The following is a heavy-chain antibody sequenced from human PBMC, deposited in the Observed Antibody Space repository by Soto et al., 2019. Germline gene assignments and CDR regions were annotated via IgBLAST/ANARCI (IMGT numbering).Heavy chain of an antibody. CDR2: IIPILDIA. CDR1: GGTFSSYT. D-gene: IGHD1-7*01. Sequence: QVQLVQSGAEVKKPGSSVKVSCKASGGTFSSYTFTWVRQAPGQGLEWMGRIIPILDIANYAQKFQGRVTITADKSTSTAYLELSSLRSEDTAVYYCARGPIGGTAYRYYYYYMDVWGNGTTVTVSS. J-gene: IGHJ6*03. V-gene: IGHV1-69*02. CDR3: ARGPIGGTAYRYYYYYMDV.